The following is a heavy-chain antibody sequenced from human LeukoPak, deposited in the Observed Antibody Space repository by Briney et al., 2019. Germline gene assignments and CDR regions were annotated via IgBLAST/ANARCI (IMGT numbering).Heavy chain of an antibody. Sequence: ASVKVSCKASGYTCTSYGISWVRQAPGQGLEWMGWISAYNGNTNYAQKLQGRVTMTTDTSTSTAYMELRSLRSDDTAVYYCARETTPLRLGELSPFDYWGQGTLVTVSS. CDR2: ISAYNGNT. CDR1: GYTCTSYG. J-gene: IGHJ4*02. D-gene: IGHD3-16*02. V-gene: IGHV1-18*01. CDR3: ARETTPLRLGELSPFDY.